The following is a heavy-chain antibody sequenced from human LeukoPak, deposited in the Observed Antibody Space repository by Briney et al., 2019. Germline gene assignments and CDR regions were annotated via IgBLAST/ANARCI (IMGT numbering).Heavy chain of an antibody. J-gene: IGHJ4*02. CDR1: GGSFSGYY. CDR2: INHSGST. Sequence: SETLSLTCAVYGGSFSGYYWSWIRQPPGKGLEWIREINHSGSTNYNPSLKSRVTISVDTSKNQFSLKLSSVTAADTAVYYCARGLADSSYHNWGQGTLVTVSS. D-gene: IGHD3-22*01. V-gene: IGHV4-34*01. CDR3: ARGLADSSYHN.